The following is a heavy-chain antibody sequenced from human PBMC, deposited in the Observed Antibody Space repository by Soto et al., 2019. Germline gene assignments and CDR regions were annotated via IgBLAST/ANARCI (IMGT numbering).Heavy chain of an antibody. V-gene: IGHV4-39*01. J-gene: IGHJ5*02. Sequence: PSETLSLTCVVSGDSISGSPYYWAWIRQPPGKALEWIGSVYYSGTSYRNPSLKSRTTLSVDRSKNQFSLQLSSATAADTAVYYCAHIRDYNNYGWFDPWGPGSLVTVSS. CDR2: VYYSGTS. CDR3: AHIRDYNNYGWFDP. CDR1: GDSISGSPYY. D-gene: IGHD4-4*01.